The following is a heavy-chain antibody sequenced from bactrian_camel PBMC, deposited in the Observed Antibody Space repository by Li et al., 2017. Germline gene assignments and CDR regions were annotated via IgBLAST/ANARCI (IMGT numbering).Heavy chain of an antibody. J-gene: IGHJ4*01. CDR3: TTAYGLGYSRIYDYNY. D-gene: IGHD5*01. CDR2: INERGDMI. V-gene: IGHV3S63*01. CDR1: GLTFDDYP. Sequence: HVQLVESGGGLVQPGGSLRLSCTASGLTFDDYPMGWFRQAPGKEREGVSSINERGDMIDYTDSVKGRFTISKENAKNMVYLQMNTLKSEDTALYNCTTAYGLGYSRIYDYNYWGQGTQVTVS.